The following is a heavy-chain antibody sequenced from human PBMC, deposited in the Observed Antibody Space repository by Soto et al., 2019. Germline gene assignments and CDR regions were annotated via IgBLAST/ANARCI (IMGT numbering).Heavy chain of an antibody. J-gene: IGHJ6*02. CDR2: IYWDDDK. CDR1: GFSLSTSGVG. D-gene: IGHD3-10*01. CDR3: AHRQHNYYGSGSYGYGMDV. Sequence: QITLKESGPTLVKPTQTLTLTCTFSGFSLSTSGVGVGWIRQPPGKALEWLALIYWDDDKRYSPSLKSRLTITKDTSKNQVVLTMTNMDPVDTATYYCAHRQHNYYGSGSYGYGMDVWGQGTTVTVSS. V-gene: IGHV2-5*02.